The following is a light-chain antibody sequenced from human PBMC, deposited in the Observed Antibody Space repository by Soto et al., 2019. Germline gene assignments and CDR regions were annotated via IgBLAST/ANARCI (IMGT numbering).Light chain of an antibody. CDR1: KLGDKY. J-gene: IGLJ2*01. CDR3: QAWDSTHVV. CDR2: QDS. Sequence: SYELTQPPSVSVSPGQTASITCSGDKLGDKYACWYQQKPGQSPVLVIYQDSKRPSGSPERFSGSNSGNTATLTISGTQAREEADYYCQAWDSTHVVFGGGTKLTVL. V-gene: IGLV3-1*01.